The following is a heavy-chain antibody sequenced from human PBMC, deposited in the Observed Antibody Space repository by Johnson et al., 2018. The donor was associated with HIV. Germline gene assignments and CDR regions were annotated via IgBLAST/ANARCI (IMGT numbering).Heavy chain of an antibody. D-gene: IGHD3-22*01. J-gene: IGHJ3*02. V-gene: IGHV3-9*01. CDR3: ARRSDYFSHDAFVI. Sequence: VQLVESGGGLVQPGRSLRLSCAAFGFTFDDYAMHGVRQAPGKGLEWVSGIRGSGGDTDDSDSVKGRFTISRDNSKNTVDLQMNSLRVENTSVYYCARRSDYFSHDAFVIWGQGTMVTVSS. CDR2: IRGSGGDT. CDR1: GFTFDDYA.